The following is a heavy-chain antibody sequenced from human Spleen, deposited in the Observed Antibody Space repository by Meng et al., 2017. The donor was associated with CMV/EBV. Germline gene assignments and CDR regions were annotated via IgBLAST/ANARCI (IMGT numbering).Heavy chain of an antibody. CDR1: GFTFDDYA. V-gene: IGHV3-74*01. CDR3: ARDPWGMDV. CDR2: INSDGSST. Sequence: GESLKISCAASGFTFDDYAMHWVRQAPGKGLEWVSHINSDGSSTTYADNVQGRFTISRDNAKNTLYLQMNSLRAEDTAVYYCARDPWGMDVWGQGTTVTVSS. J-gene: IGHJ6*02.